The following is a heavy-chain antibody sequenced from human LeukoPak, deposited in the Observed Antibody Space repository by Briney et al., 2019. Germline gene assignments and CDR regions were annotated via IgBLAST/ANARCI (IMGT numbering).Heavy chain of an antibody. D-gene: IGHD5-18*01. V-gene: IGHV1-2*02. CDR3: ASPGRGYSYGLDAFDI. J-gene: IGHJ3*02. Sequence: ASVKVSCKASGYTFTGYYMHWVRQAPGQGLEWMGWINPNSGGTNYAQKFQGRVTMTRDTSISTAYTELSRLRSDDTAVYYCASPGRGYSYGLDAFDIWGQGTMVTVSS. CDR1: GYTFTGYY. CDR2: INPNSGGT.